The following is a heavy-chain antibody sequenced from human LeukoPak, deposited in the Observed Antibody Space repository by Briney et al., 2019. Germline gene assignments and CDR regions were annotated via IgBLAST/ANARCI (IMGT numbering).Heavy chain of an antibody. Sequence: SETLSLTRTVSGGPISSSSYHWGWIPQPPGKGLEWIGSFYYSGSLYYNPSLKSRVNISVDTSKNQFSLKLSSVTAADPAVYYCARDVVVTDWYFDLWGRGTLVTVSS. D-gene: IGHD2-21*02. CDR3: ARDVVVTDWYFDL. CDR2: FYYSGSL. V-gene: IGHV4-39*07. CDR1: GGPISSSSYH. J-gene: IGHJ2*01.